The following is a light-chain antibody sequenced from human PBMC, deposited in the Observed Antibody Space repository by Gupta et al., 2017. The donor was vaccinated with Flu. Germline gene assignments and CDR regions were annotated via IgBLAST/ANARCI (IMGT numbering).Light chain of an antibody. CDR3: KQDDNIPIT. Sequence: DIQMTQSPSSLSASVGDRVTITCQASQDISNYLNWYQQKPGKAPKLLIYDASNLETGVPSRFSGSGSGTDFTFKISRLEPEDIATYYCKQDDNIPITFGQGTRLEIK. J-gene: IGKJ5*01. CDR2: DAS. V-gene: IGKV1-33*01. CDR1: QDISNY.